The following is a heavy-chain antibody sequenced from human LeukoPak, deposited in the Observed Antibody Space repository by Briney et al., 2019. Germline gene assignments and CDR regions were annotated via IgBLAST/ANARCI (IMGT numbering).Heavy chain of an antibody. D-gene: IGHD2-15*01. CDR3: AKMGGYCSGGSCYSWYFDY. V-gene: IGHV3-23*01. J-gene: IGHJ4*02. CDR2: VSNSVDGGFT. Sequence: PGGSLRLSCAASGFTFSSYAVTWVRQAPGRGLERVSVVSNSVDGGFTYYADSVKGRFTISRDNSKNTLYLQMNNLRADDTAVYYCAKMGGYCSGGSCYSWYFDYWGQGTPVTVSS. CDR1: GFTFSSYA.